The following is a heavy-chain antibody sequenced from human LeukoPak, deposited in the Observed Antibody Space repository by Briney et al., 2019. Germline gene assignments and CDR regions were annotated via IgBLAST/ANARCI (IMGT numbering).Heavy chain of an antibody. CDR3: ARASWTTEEHWFDP. CDR1: GYTFTSYG. Sequence: ASVKVSCKASGYTFTSYGISWVRQAPGQGLEWMGWISAYNGNTNYAQKLQGRVTMTTDTSTSTAYMELRSLRSDDTAVYYCARASWTTEEHWFDPWGQGTLVTVSS. D-gene: IGHD4-17*01. J-gene: IGHJ5*02. V-gene: IGHV1-18*01. CDR2: ISAYNGNT.